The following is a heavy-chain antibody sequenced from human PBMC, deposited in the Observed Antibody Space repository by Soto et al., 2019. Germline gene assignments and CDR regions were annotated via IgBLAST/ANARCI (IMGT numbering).Heavy chain of an antibody. V-gene: IGHV3-11*06. CDR2: SSSSGGYT. CDR3: ARSSGRRHVFTFDYGLDV. J-gene: IGHJ6*02. CDR1: GFSVGDNY. D-gene: IGHD3-16*01. Sequence: VQLVESGGGLVEPGGSLRLSCAASGFSVGDNYMTWIRQAPGKGLEWLSYSSSSGGYTNYAGSVKGRFTISRDNAKNSLYLQMDSLRAEDTAVYFCARSSGRRHVFTFDYGLDVWGQGTTVTVSS.